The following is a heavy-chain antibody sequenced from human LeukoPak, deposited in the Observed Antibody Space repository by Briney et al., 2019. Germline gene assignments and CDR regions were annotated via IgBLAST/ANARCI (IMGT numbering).Heavy chain of an antibody. J-gene: IGHJ3*02. Sequence: SETVSLTCTVSVGSISSSSYYCGWIRQPAWKVLDWFGRIYYRGSTYYNPSLQSRFTISLDTSKNLFSPKLSSVTAADTAVYYCAIHSRSGYSGYENAFDIWGQGTMVTVSS. D-gene: IGHD5-12*01. V-gene: IGHV4-39*01. CDR1: VGSISSSSYY. CDR3: AIHSRSGYSGYENAFDI. CDR2: IYYRGST.